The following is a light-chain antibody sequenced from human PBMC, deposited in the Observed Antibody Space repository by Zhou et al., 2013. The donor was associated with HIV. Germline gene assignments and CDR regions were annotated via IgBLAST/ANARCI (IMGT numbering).Light chain of an antibody. J-gene: IGKJ3*01. Sequence: DIQMTQSPSTLSASVGDRVTITCRASQSISSWLAWYQQKPGKAPKLLIYAASTLQSGVPSRFSGSGSGTDFTLTISSLQSEDFAVYYCQQYNNWPRGFTFGPGTKVDIK. V-gene: IGKV1-5*01. CDR2: AAS. CDR1: QSISSW. CDR3: QQYNNWPRGFT.